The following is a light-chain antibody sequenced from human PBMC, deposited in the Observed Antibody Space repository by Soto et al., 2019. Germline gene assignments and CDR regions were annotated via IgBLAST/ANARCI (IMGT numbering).Light chain of an antibody. CDR1: QSISSW. Sequence: DIQMTQSPSTLSASIGARVTITCRASQSISSWLAWYQQKPGKAPKLLIYKATTLESGVPSRFSGSGYGTEFTLTISSLQPDDFATYYCHQYNSYSRTFGQGTKVDIK. J-gene: IGKJ1*01. CDR2: KAT. CDR3: HQYNSYSRT. V-gene: IGKV1-5*03.